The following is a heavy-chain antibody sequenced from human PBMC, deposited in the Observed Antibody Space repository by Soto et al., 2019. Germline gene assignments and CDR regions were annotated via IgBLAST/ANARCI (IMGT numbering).Heavy chain of an antibody. CDR2: IKSKTDGGTT. D-gene: IGHD3-3*01. J-gene: IGHJ5*02. CDR3: TTGLTIFGVVIDP. CDR1: GFTFSNAL. V-gene: IGHV3-15*01. Sequence: EVQLVESGGGLVKPGGSLRLSCAASGFTFSNALMSWVRQAPGKGLEWVGRIKSKTDGGTTDYAAPTKGRFTISRDDSKNTLYLQMNSLKTEDTAVYYCTTGLTIFGVVIDPWGQGTLVTVSS.